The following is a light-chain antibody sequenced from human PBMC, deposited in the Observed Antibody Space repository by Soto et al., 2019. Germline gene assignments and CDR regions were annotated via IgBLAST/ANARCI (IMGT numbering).Light chain of an antibody. CDR1: QAIYNY. J-gene: IGKJ4*01. CDR3: QKYSAVPT. CDR2: AAS. Sequence: DIQMTQSPSSLSASVGDRVTITCRASQAIYNYLAWYQQKPGKVPTLLISAASTLQSGVPSRFSGSGSGTHFTLTISSLQPEDVATYYCQKYSAVPTFGLGTKVEI. V-gene: IGKV1-27*01.